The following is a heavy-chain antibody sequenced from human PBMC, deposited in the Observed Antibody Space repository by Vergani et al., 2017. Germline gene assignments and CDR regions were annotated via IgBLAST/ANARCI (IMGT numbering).Heavy chain of an antibody. J-gene: IGHJ5*02. D-gene: IGHD4-17*01. CDR3: ARALLRRARKSDYVVFVWFDP. V-gene: IGHV4-59*01. CDR2: IYYSGST. Sequence: QVQLQESGPGLVKPSETLSLTCTVSGGSISSYYWSWIRQPPGKGLEWIGYIYYSGSTNYNPSLKSRVTVSVDTSKNQFSLKLSSVTAAETAVYYCARALLRRARKSDYVVFVWFDPWGQGTLVTVSA. CDR1: GGSISSYY.